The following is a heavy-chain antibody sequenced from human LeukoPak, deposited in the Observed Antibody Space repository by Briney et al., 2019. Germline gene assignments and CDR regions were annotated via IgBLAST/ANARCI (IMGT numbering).Heavy chain of an antibody. Sequence: SETLSLTCTVCGDSISTYYWSWIRQRPGKRLEWIGYIYFSGTTNYNPSLKSRVTISVDTSKNQFSLRLSSVTAADTALYYCARHGPLYDIWSAQFYSDYWGQGTLVTVSS. J-gene: IGHJ4*02. CDR1: GDSISTYY. D-gene: IGHD3-3*01. CDR3: ARHGPLYDIWSAQFYSDY. V-gene: IGHV4-59*08. CDR2: IYFSGTT.